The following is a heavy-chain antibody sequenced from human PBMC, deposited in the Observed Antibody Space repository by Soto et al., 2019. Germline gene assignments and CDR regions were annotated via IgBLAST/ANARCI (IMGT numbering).Heavy chain of an antibody. Sequence: SETLSLTCTVSGGSISSGGYYWSWLRQHPGKGLEWIGYIYYSGSTYYNPSLKSRVTISVDTSKNQFSLKLSSVTAADTAVYYCARVQAAAGKKVWFDPWGQGTLVTVSS. D-gene: IGHD6-13*01. V-gene: IGHV4-31*03. J-gene: IGHJ5*02. CDR2: IYYSGST. CDR1: GGSISSGGYY. CDR3: ARVQAAAGKKVWFDP.